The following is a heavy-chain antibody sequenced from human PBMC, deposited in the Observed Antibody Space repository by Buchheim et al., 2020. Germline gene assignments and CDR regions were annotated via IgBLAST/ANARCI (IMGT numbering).Heavy chain of an antibody. CDR3: ARGYYFDSRSLDY. CDR2: ISDSSSYI. D-gene: IGHD3-22*01. CDR1: GFTFSDYY. Sequence: QVQLVEFGGGLVKPGGSLRLSCAASGFTFSDYYMSWIRQAPGKGLEWVSYISDSSSYISYAGSVKGRFTISRDKARKALFMQMDSLRVDDTAVYYCARGYYFDSRSLDYWGQGTL. J-gene: IGHJ4*02. V-gene: IGHV3-11*06.